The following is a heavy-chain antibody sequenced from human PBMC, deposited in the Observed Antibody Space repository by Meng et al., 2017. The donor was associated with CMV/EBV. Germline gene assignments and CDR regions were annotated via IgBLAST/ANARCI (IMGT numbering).Heavy chain of an antibody. J-gene: IGHJ4*02. D-gene: IGHD3-22*01. V-gene: IGHV4-34*01. Sequence: SQTLSLTCAVYGGSFSGYYWSWIRQPPGKGLEWIGEINHSGSTNYNPSLKSRVTISVDTSKNQFSLKLSSVTAADTAVYYCAKAFYYYDSSGPYYFDYWGQGTLVTVSS. CDR3: AKAFYYYDSSGPYYFDY. CDR1: GGSFSGYY. CDR2: INHSGST.